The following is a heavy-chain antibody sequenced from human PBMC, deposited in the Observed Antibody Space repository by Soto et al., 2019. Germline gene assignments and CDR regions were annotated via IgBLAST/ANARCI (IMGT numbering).Heavy chain of an antibody. J-gene: IGHJ6*02. D-gene: IGHD2-15*01. CDR1: GYTFTSYD. CDR3: ARASCSGGSCYGYYYYGMDV. Sequence: QVQLVQSGAEVKKPGASVKVSCKASGYTFTSYDINWVRQATGQGLEWMGWMNPNSGNTGYAQKFQGRVTMTRNTSISTAYMELSSLRSEDTAVYYCARASCSGGSCYGYYYYGMDVWGQGTTVTVSS. CDR2: MNPNSGNT. V-gene: IGHV1-8*01.